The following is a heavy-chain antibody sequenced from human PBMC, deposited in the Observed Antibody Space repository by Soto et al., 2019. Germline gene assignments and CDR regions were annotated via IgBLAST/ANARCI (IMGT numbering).Heavy chain of an antibody. J-gene: IGHJ4*02. CDR2: ISAHNGNT. CDR3: ARGRYGDY. Sequence: QVHLVQSGAEVKKPGASVKVSCKGSGTAFTTYGITWVRQAPGQGLEWMGWISAHNGNTNYAQKLQGRVTVTRDTSTSTAYMELRSLRSDDTAVYYCARGRYGDYWGQGALVTVSS. CDR1: GTAFTTYG. D-gene: IGHD1-1*01. V-gene: IGHV1-18*01.